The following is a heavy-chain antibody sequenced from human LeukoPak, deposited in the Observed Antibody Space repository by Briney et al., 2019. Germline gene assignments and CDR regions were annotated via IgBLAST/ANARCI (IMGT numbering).Heavy chain of an antibody. Sequence: GGSLRLSCAASGFTVSSNYMSWVRQAPGKGLEWVSVIYSGGSTYYADSVRGRFTISRDNSKNTLYLQMNSLRAEDTAVYYCASGGSSTTRFGYWGQGTLVTVSS. CDR2: IYSGGST. CDR1: GFTVSSNY. D-gene: IGHD6-6*01. CDR3: ASGGSSTTRFGY. V-gene: IGHV3-66*01. J-gene: IGHJ4*02.